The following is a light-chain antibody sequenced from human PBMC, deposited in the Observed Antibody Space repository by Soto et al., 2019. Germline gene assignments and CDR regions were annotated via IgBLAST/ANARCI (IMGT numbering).Light chain of an antibody. V-gene: IGKV3-11*01. CDR1: QSVSSY. CDR3: HQRYNWPRVT. J-gene: IGKJ1*01. Sequence: ETVLTQSPATLSLSPWESATLSCRASQSVSSYLAWYQQKPGQAPRLLIYDASNRATGIPARFSGSGSGTDFTLTITSLEPEDFAVYFCHQRYNWPRVTFGQGTKVDIK. CDR2: DAS.